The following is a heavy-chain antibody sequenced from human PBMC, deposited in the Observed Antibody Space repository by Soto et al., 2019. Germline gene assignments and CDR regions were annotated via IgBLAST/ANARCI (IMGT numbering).Heavy chain of an antibody. CDR2: IYHSGST. V-gene: IGHV4-30-2*01. D-gene: IGHD2-15*01. Sequence: QLQLQESGSGLVKPSQTLSLTCAVSGGSISSGGYSWSWIRQPQGKGLEWIGYIYHSGSTYYNPSLKSRVTISVDRSKNQFSLKLSSVTAADTAVYYCARARGYCSGGSCLYPDYWGQGTLVTVSS. CDR3: ARARGYCSGGSCLYPDY. CDR1: GGSISSGGYS. J-gene: IGHJ4*02.